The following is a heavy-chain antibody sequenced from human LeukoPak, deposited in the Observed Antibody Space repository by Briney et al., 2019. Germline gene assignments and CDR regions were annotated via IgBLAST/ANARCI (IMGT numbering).Heavy chain of an antibody. CDR2: MNPNSGNT. V-gene: IGHV1-8*01. Sequence: ASVKVSCKASGHTFTSYDINWVRQATGQGLGWMGWMNPNSGNTGYAQKFQGRVTMTRNTSISTAYMELSSLRSEDTAVYYCARELDYYYGMDVWGQGTTVTVSS. CDR1: GHTFTSYD. CDR3: ARELDYYYGMDV. J-gene: IGHJ6*02.